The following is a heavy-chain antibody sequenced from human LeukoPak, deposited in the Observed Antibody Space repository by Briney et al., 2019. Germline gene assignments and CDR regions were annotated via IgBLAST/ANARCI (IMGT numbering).Heavy chain of an antibody. J-gene: IGHJ6*03. CDR2: IAASGTT. Sequence: ASETRSLTCSVSGGSIESYYWSWIRQPPGKGLEFIGYIAASGTTKHNPSLKSRVTISVDTSKNQFSLKLSSVTAADTAVYYCATGIALIVVVPAAIVDYYYMDVWGKGTTVTVSS. D-gene: IGHD2-2*01. CDR1: GGSIESYY. V-gene: IGHV4-59*01. CDR3: ATGIALIVVVPAAIVDYYYMDV.